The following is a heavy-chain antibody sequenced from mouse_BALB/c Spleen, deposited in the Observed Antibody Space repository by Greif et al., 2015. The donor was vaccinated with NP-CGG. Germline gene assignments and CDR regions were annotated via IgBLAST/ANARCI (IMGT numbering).Heavy chain of an antibody. D-gene: IGHD1-1*01. CDR3: ARGGGLRSDYYAMDY. CDR1: GFSLTSYG. V-gene: IGHV2-9*02. Sequence: QVQLKQSGPGLVAPSQSLSITCTVSGFSLTSYGVHWVRQPPGKGLEWLGVIWAGGSTNYNSALMSRLSISKDNSKSXVFLKMNSLQTDDTAMYYCARGGGLRSDYYAMDYWGQGTSVTVSS. J-gene: IGHJ4*01. CDR2: IWAGGST.